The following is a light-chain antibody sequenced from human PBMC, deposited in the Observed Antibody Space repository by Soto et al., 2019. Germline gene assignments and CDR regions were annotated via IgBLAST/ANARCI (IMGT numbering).Light chain of an antibody. CDR1: QSISTY. CDR3: QQRYKWPLFT. V-gene: IGKV3-11*01. CDR2: DAS. J-gene: IGKJ3*01. Sequence: EIVLTQSPATLSLSPGERATLSCRASQSISTYLAWYQQKPGQAPRLLIYDASNRATGVPTRFSGSGSGTDFTLTISSLQPEDFAVYYCQQRYKWPLFTFGPGTKVDVK.